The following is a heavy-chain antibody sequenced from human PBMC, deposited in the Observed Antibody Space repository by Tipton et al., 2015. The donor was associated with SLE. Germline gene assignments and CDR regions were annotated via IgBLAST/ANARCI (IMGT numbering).Heavy chain of an antibody. J-gene: IGHJ4*02. Sequence: TLSLTCTVSGGSISSSSYYWGWIRQPPGKGLEWIGSIYYSGSTNYNPSLKSRVTISVDTSKNQFSLKLSSVTAADTAVYYCARDREVTRLFDYWGQGTLVTVSS. CDR1: GGSISSSSYY. CDR2: IYYSGST. V-gene: IGHV4-39*07. CDR3: ARDREVTRLFDY. D-gene: IGHD2-21*02.